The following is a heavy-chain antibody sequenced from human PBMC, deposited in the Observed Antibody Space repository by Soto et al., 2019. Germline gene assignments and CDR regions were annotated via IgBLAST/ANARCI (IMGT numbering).Heavy chain of an antibody. CDR2: ISWNSGSI. J-gene: IGHJ1*01. CDR1: GFTFDDYA. Sequence: PGGSLRLSCAASGFTFDDYAMHWVRQAPGKGLEWVSGISWNSGSIGYADSVKGRFTISRDNAKNSLYLQMNSLRAEDTALYYCAKDRYGDYEYFQHWGQGTLVTVSS. V-gene: IGHV3-9*01. CDR3: AKDRYGDYEYFQH. D-gene: IGHD4-17*01.